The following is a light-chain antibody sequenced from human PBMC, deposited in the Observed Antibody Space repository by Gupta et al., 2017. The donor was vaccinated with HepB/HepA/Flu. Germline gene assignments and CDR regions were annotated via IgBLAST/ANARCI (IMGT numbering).Light chain of an antibody. V-gene: IGLV1-40*01. J-gene: IGLJ2*01. Sequence: QSVLTQAPSVSGAPGQRVTISCTGSSSNIGADYEVHWYQHLPGTAPKLLIYANSNRPSGVPDRFSGSKSGASASLAITGLQAEDEAYYYCQSYDSSLGRIFGGGTKLTVL. CDR3: QSYDSSLGRI. CDR1: SSNIGADYE. CDR2: ANS.